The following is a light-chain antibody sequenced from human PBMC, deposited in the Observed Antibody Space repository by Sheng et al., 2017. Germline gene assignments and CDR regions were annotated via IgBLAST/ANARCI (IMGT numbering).Light chain of an antibody. CDR3: QAWDSATGVV. J-gene: IGLJ2*01. CDR2: EDK. V-gene: IGLV3-1*01. CDR1: KLGDKY. Sequence: SYELTQPPSVSVSPGQTASITCSGDKLGDKYACWYQQKPGQSPVVVIYEDKRRPSGIPERFSGSNSGDTATLTISGTQAMDEADYYCQAWDSATGVVFGGGTKLTVL.